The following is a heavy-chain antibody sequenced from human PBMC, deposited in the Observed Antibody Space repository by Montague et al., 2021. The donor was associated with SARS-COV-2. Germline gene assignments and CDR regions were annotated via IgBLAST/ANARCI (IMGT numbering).Heavy chain of an antibody. CDR2: LDWDDDK. D-gene: IGHD3-9*01. J-gene: IGHJ6*02. CDR1: GFSLSTSGMC. Sequence: PALVKPTQTLTLTCTFSGFSLSTSGMCVSWIRQPPGKALEWLALLDWDDDKYYSTSLKTRLTITKDTSNNQVVLTMTNMDPVDTATYYCARMVTIFSLGGYYYCYCMDVWGQGTTVTVSS. V-gene: IGHV2-70*01. CDR3: ARMVTIFSLGGYYYCYCMDV.